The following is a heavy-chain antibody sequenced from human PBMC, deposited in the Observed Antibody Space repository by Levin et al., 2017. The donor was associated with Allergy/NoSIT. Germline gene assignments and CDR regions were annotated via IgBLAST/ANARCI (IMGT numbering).Heavy chain of an antibody. CDR2: IKSKGERYAT. CDR3: SRRSDVVATIQGLDV. D-gene: IGHD5-12*01. CDR1: GFTFSGSS. V-gene: IGHV3-73*01. Sequence: AGGSLRLSCTASGFTFSGSSVHWVRQASGKGLEWIGRIKSKGERYATAYIESVEGRFTMFRDESETTAYLQMNSLKSEDSAVYYCSRRSDVVATIQGLDVWGQGTTVTVSS. J-gene: IGHJ6*02.